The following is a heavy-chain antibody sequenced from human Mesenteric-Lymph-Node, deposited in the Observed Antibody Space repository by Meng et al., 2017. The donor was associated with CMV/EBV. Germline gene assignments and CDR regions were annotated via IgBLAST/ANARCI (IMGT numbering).Heavy chain of an antibody. CDR1: GGSFSGYY. V-gene: IGHV4-34*01. CDR3: ARGSSYDILTGYFDY. Sequence: VQLHQWGAGLWTPSATLSVPGAVYGGSFSGYYWNWIRQSPEKGLEWIGEINHSGSTTYNPSFTSRIIISVDTSTNQISLNMSSVTAADTAVYYCARGSSYDILTGYFDYWGQGALVTVSS. J-gene: IGHJ4*02. CDR2: INHSGST. D-gene: IGHD3-9*01.